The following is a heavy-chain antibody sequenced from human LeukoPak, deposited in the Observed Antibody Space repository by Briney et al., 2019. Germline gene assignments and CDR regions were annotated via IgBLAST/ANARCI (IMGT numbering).Heavy chain of an antibody. J-gene: IGHJ6*03. V-gene: IGHV3-23*01. CDR3: AKDTSAWWYHRAYMNV. CDR2: ISGRGDET. Sequence: GGSLRLSCAASGFTFIDYAISWVRQAPGGGLEWVSAISGRGDETFHADSVKGRFTTSRDNSKNTLSLQMSSLRVEDSAVYFCAKDTSAWWYHRAYMNVWGTGTTVTVSS. CDR1: GFTFIDYA. D-gene: IGHD2-15*01.